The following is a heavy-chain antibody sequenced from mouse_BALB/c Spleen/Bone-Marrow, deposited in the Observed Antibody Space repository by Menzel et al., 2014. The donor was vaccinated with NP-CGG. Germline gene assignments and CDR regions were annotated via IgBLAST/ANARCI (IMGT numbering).Heavy chain of an antibody. CDR3: ARLYYYGNFDY. D-gene: IGHD1-1*01. V-gene: IGHV4-1*02. J-gene: IGHJ2*01. Sequence: EVKLMASGGGLVQPGGSLKLSCAASGFDFSRYWMSWVRQAPGKGLEWIGEINPDSSTINYTPSLKDKFIISRDNAKNTLYPQMSKVRSEDTALYYCARLYYYGNFDYWGQGTTLTVSS. CDR1: GFDFSRYW. CDR2: INPDSSTI.